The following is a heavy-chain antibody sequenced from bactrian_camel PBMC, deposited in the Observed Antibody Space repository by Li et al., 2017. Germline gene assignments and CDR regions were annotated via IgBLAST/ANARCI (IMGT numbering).Heavy chain of an antibody. Sequence: VQLVESGGGLVQPGGSLRLSCVASGFTFSSYGMNWVRQAPGKGLEWVSGIYSGGVVTSYSDSVKGRFTISRDNAKNTLYLQMNSLKTEDTAVYYCAADGRNGGSWYHCRAITQFRYSGQGTQVTVS. D-gene: IGHD6*01. CDR1: GFTFSSYG. V-gene: IGHV3S42*01. J-gene: IGHJ4*01. CDR2: IYSGGVVT.